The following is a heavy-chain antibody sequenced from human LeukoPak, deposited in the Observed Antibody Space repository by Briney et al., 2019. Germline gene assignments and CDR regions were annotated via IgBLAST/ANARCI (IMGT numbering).Heavy chain of an antibody. D-gene: IGHD6-13*01. V-gene: IGHV3-30-3*01. J-gene: IGHJ4*02. CDR2: IFYDGSKK. CDR1: GFTFSDHT. Sequence: SGGSLRLSCVVSGFTFSDHTMHWVRQAPGKGLEWVAVIFYDGSKKFYADSVKGRFTISRDNSKSTLYLQMNSLRPDDTAMYYCARDPPAAYSRDRNDFWGQGTLVTVSS. CDR3: ARDPPAAYSRDRNDF.